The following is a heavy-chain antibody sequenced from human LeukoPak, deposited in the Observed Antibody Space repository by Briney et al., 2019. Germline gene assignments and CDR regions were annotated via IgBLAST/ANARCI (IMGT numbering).Heavy chain of an antibody. CDR1: GYTFTGYY. Sequence: ASVKVSCKASGYTFTGYYMHWVRQAPGQGLEWMGIINPSGGSTSYAQKFQGRVTMTRDMSTSTVYMELSSLRSEDTAVYYCAREEGATALDYWGQGTLVTVSS. D-gene: IGHD1-26*01. CDR2: INPSGGST. CDR3: AREEGATALDY. J-gene: IGHJ4*02. V-gene: IGHV1-46*01.